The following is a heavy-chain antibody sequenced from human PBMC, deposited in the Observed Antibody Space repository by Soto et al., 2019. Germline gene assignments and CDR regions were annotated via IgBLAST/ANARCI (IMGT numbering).Heavy chain of an antibody. CDR2: IYYSGST. V-gene: IGHV4-59*01. J-gene: IGHJ3*02. CDR1: GGSISSYY. Sequence: SETLSLTCTVSGGSISSYYWSWIRQPPGKGLEWIGYIYYSGSTNYNPSLKSRVTISVDTSKNQFSLKLSSVTAADTAVYYCARDCRLNGVCYDAFDIWGLGTMVTVSS. D-gene: IGHD2-8*01. CDR3: ARDCRLNGVCYDAFDI.